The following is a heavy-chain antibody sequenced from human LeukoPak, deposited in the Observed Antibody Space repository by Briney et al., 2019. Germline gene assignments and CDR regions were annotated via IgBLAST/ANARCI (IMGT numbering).Heavy chain of an antibody. V-gene: IGHV3-7*03. Sequence: HPGGSLRLSCAASGFTFSSYWMSWVRQAPGKGLEWVANIKQDGSEKYYVDSVKGRFTISRDNAKNSLYLQMNSVRAEDTAVYYCAKEIYGDPTGGRFQHWGQGTLVTVSS. CDR3: AKEIYGDPTGGRFQH. CDR2: IKQDGSEK. CDR1: GFTFSSYW. D-gene: IGHD4-17*01. J-gene: IGHJ1*01.